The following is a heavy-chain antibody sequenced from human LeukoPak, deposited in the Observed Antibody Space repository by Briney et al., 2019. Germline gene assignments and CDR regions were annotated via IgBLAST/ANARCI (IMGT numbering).Heavy chain of an antibody. D-gene: IGHD1-1*01. V-gene: IGHV3-21*01. CDR1: GFAFNNYG. J-gene: IGHJ4*02. Sequence: GGSLRLSCAASGFAFNNYGMYWVRQAPGRGLEWVPSISPTGGAIFYAASLRGRIIISRDNAKNSLFLQMNSLTAEDTALYFCATGIRERGFDYWGQGTLVTVSS. CDR3: ATGIRERGFDY. CDR2: ISPTGGAI.